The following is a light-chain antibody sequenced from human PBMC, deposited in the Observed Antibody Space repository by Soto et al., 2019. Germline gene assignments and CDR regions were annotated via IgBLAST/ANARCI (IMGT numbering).Light chain of an antibody. CDR3: QQYGSSPLT. CDR2: GAS. CDR1: QSVSSSF. J-gene: IGKJ4*01. Sequence: EIVLTQSPGTPSLSPGERATLSCRASQSVSSSFLAWYQQKPGQAPRLLIYGASSRATGIPDRFSGSGSGTDFALTISRLEPEDVAVYYCQQYGSSPLTFGGGTKVEIK. V-gene: IGKV3-20*01.